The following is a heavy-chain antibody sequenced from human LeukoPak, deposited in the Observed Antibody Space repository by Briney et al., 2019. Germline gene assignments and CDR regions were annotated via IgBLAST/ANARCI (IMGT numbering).Heavy chain of an antibody. V-gene: IGHV4-59*01. CDR2: MYYSGST. Sequence: PSETLSLTCTVSGGSISDYFWSWIRQPPGKGLEWIGYMYYSGSTNYNPSFKSRVTISVDTSKNQFSLKLSSVTAADTAVYYCARTGRRGYYMDVWGKGTTVTISS. J-gene: IGHJ6*03. D-gene: IGHD1-14*01. CDR3: ARTGRRGYYMDV. CDR1: GGSISDYF.